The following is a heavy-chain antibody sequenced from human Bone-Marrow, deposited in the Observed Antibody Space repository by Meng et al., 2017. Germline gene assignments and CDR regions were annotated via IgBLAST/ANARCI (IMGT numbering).Heavy chain of an antibody. CDR2: IYYTGST. CDR3: ARSYYYDSSGYYYAFDI. J-gene: IGHJ3*02. CDR1: GGSISNYF. D-gene: IGHD3-22*01. V-gene: IGHV4-59*01. Sequence: SETLSLTCTVSGGSISNYFWSWIRQPPGKGLEWIGYIYYTGSTDYNPSLKRRVTISVDTSKNQLSLKLSSVTAADTAIYYCARSYYYDSSGYYYAFDIWGQGTMVTVSS.